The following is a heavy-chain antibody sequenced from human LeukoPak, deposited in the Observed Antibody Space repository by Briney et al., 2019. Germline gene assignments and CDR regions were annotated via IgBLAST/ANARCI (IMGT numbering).Heavy chain of an antibody. D-gene: IGHD1-14*01. Sequence: AETLSLTCYVSGGSNSNYFWSWIPPPPGEGPEGIGFFYYSETTNYHPPLKSRVPISVDTFKNQFSLKLISVTAAAAAVYYWARFPGGAEYRHYYYMDVWGKGTTVTVSS. CDR1: GGSNSNYF. CDR2: FYYSETT. J-gene: IGHJ6*03. CDR3: ARFPGGAEYRHYYYMDV. V-gene: IGHV4-59*01.